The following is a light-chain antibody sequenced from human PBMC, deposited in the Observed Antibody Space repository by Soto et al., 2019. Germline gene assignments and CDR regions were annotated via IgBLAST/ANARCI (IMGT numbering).Light chain of an antibody. Sequence: DIQMTQSPSSLSASVGDRVTITCRASQGIRNSLGWFQQKPGKAPKSRIYAASRLQSGVPSRFIGSGSGTDFTLTISSLQPEDFASYYCQQYESYPVTFGGGTKVEIK. J-gene: IGKJ4*01. CDR2: AAS. V-gene: IGKV1-16*01. CDR3: QQYESYPVT. CDR1: QGIRNS.